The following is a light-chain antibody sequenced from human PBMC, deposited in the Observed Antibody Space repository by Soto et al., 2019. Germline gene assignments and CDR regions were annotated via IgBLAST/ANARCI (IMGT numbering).Light chain of an antibody. V-gene: IGKV3-20*01. Sequence: EIVLTQSPGTLSLSPGERATLSCGASQSVSSGHLAWYQQKPGQAPRLLIFGASSRATGIPDRFSGSGSGTDFALTINRLEPEDSAVYYCQQYGGSPWTFGQGTKVDIK. CDR2: GAS. CDR1: QSVSSGH. J-gene: IGKJ1*01. CDR3: QQYGGSPWT.